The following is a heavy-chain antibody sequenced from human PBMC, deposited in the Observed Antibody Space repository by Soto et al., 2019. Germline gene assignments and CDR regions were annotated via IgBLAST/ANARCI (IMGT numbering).Heavy chain of an antibody. D-gene: IGHD3-22*01. V-gene: IGHV3-33*01. CDR3: ARDRVQFYYDSSGDPPGY. CDR1: GFTFSSYG. Sequence: QVPLVESGGGVVQPGRSLRLSCAASGFTFSSYGMHWVRQAPGKGLEWVAVIWYDGSNKYYADSVKGRFTISRDNSKNTLYLQMNSLRAEDTAVYYCARDRVQFYYDSSGDPPGYWGQGTLVTVSS. J-gene: IGHJ4*02. CDR2: IWYDGSNK.